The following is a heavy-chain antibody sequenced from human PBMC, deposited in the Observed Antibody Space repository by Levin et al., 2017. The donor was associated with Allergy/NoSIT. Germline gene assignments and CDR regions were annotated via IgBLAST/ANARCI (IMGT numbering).Heavy chain of an antibody. CDR2: INHSGST. CDR1: GGSFSGYY. CDR3: AGLGYCSGGSCYPFYYYGMDV. J-gene: IGHJ6*02. D-gene: IGHD2-15*01. Sequence: SETLSLTCAVYGGSFSGYYWSWIRQPPGKGLEWIGEINHSGSTNYNPSLKSRVTISVDTSKNQFSLKLSSVTAADTAVYYCAGLGYCSGGSCYPFYYYGMDVWGQGTTVTVSS. V-gene: IGHV4-34*01.